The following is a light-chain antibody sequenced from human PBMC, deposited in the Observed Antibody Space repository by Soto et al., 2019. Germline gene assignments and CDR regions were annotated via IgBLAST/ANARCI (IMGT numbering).Light chain of an antibody. CDR3: QQYNNWPS. CDR2: WAS. Sequence: DIVMTQSPDSLTVSLGERATINCKSSENVLYSSNNKNYLAWYQQKPGQPPKXLIYWASARESGVPDRLSGSGSGTEFTLTISSLQSEDFAVYYCQQYNNWPSFGQGTRLEIK. V-gene: IGKV4-1*01. CDR1: ENVLYSSNNKNY. J-gene: IGKJ5*01.